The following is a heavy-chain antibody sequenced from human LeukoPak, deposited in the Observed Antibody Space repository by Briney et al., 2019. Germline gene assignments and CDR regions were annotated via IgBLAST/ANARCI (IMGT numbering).Heavy chain of an antibody. CDR3: ARHTGPWELKKRAFDI. J-gene: IGHJ3*02. Sequence: SETLSLTCTVSGGSISSYYWSWIRQPPGQGLEWIGYIYYSGSTNYNPSLKSRVTISVDTSKNQFSLKLSSVTAADTAVYYCARHTGPWELKKRAFDIWGQGTMVTVSP. CDR1: GGSISSYY. CDR2: IYYSGST. D-gene: IGHD1-26*01. V-gene: IGHV4-59*01.